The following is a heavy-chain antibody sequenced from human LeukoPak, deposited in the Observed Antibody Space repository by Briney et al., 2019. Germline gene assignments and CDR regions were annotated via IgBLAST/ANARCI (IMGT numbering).Heavy chain of an antibody. Sequence: GGSLRLSCVPSGFTFSSHSMNWVRQAPGKGLEWVSSIRSSGSYIYYAESVKGRFTISRDNAKNSHSLQMNSLRAEDTAVYYCAGEFYYGSSGFYDWGQGTLVTVSS. CDR3: AGEFYYGSSGFYD. D-gene: IGHD3-22*01. J-gene: IGHJ4*02. V-gene: IGHV3-21*01. CDR2: IRSSGSYI. CDR1: GFTFSSHS.